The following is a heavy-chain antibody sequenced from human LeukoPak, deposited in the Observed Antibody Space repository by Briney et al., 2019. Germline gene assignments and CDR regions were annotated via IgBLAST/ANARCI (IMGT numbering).Heavy chain of an antibody. CDR2: IYYSGNT. CDR3: ARQKYYDTSGYAIDY. D-gene: IGHD3-22*01. Sequence: SETLSLTCTVSGGSFSSSSYSWGWIRQPPGKGLEWIGSIYYSGNTYYNPSLKSRVTISVDTSKNQFSLKLSSVTAADTAVYYCARQKYYDTSGYAIDYWGQGTLVTVSS. CDR1: GGSFSSSSYS. J-gene: IGHJ4*02. V-gene: IGHV4-39*01.